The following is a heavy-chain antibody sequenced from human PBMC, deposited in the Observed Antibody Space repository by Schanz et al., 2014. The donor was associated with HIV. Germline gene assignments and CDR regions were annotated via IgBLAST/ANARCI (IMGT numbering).Heavy chain of an antibody. D-gene: IGHD3-10*01. CDR3: GTYNYGSGHDY. V-gene: IGHV3-23*01. CDR1: GFTFSNFA. J-gene: IGHJ4*02. CDR2: ISGSGVST. Sequence: EVQLLDSGGGLVQPGGSLRLSCAASGFTFSNFAMSWVRQAPGKGLEWVSSISGSGVSTFYAGSVKGRFAISRDNSKNTLYLQMNSLRAEDTAIYHCGTYNYGSGHDYWGQGTLVTVSS.